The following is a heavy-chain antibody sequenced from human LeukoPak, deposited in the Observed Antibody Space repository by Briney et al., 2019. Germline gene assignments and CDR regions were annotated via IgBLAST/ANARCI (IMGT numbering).Heavy chain of an antibody. J-gene: IGHJ4*02. CDR1: GGSVSGHY. Sequence: SETLSLTCSVSGGSVSGHYWSWIRQSPERRLEWIAYIYYGGGTNYNPSLKSRVTVSVDTSKNQFSLTLRSATAADTAVYYCARGDLELATSFDFWGQGTLVTVSS. CDR2: IYYGGGT. V-gene: IGHV4-59*02. CDR3: ARGDLELATSFDF. D-gene: IGHD5-24*01.